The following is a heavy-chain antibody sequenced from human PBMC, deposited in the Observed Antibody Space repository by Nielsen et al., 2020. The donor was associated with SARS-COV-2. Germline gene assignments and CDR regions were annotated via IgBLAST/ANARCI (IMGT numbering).Heavy chain of an antibody. CDR2: INSDGSST. D-gene: IGHD1-14*01. J-gene: IGHJ4*02. Sequence: GGSLRLSCAASAFTFSTYWMHWVRQAPGKGLVWVSRINSDGSSTSYADSVKGRFTISRDNSKNSLYLQMNSLRTEDTALYYCAKDLLTVFDYWGQGTLVTVSS. CDR1: AFTFSTYW. CDR3: AKDLLTVFDY. V-gene: IGHV3-74*01.